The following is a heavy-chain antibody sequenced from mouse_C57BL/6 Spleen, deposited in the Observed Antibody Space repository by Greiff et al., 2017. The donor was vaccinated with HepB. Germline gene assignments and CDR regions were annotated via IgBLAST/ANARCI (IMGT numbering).Heavy chain of an antibody. CDR3: TRGDGSSPWYFDV. Sequence: EVQLQQSGTVLARPGASVKMSCKTSGYTFTSYWMHWVKQRPGQGLEWIGAIYPGNSDTSYNQKFKGKAKLTAVTSASTSYMELSSLTNEDSAVYYCTRGDGSSPWYFDVWGTGTTVTVSS. CDR1: GYTFTSYW. V-gene: IGHV1-5*01. D-gene: IGHD1-1*01. J-gene: IGHJ1*03. CDR2: IYPGNSDT.